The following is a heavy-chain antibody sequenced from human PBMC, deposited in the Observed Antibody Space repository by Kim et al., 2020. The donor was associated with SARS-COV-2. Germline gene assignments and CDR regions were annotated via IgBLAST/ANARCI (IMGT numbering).Heavy chain of an antibody. V-gene: IGHV3-30*07. Sequence: GRFTISRDNSKNTLYLQMNSLRAEDTAVYYCAREKTYYYDSSGYFHWFDPWGQGTLVTVSS. CDR3: AREKTYYYDSSGYFHWFDP. D-gene: IGHD3-22*01. J-gene: IGHJ5*02.